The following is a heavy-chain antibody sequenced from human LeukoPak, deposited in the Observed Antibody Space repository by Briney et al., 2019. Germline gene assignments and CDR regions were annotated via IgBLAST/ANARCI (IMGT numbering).Heavy chain of an antibody. CDR3: ARDYGDYGGYFDY. V-gene: IGHV3-48*03. J-gene: IGHJ4*02. D-gene: IGHD4-17*01. CDR1: GFTFSKAW. CDR2: ISSSGSTI. Sequence: GGSLRLSCVASGFTFSKAWMNWVRQAPGKGLEWVSYISSSGSTIYYADSVKGRFTISRDNAKNSLYLQMNSLRAEDTAVYYCARDYGDYGGYFDYWGQGTLVTVSS.